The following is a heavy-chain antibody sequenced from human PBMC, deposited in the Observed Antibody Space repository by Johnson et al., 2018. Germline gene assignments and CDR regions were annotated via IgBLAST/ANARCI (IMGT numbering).Heavy chain of an antibody. CDR2: IITIYGTA. Sequence: QVQLVQSGAEVKKHGASVKVSCKASRGTFSSYAISWVRQAPGQGLAWMGGIITIYGTANYAQRFQGRVMITADESKSTAYMVLSSLSSEDTAVYFCRTAGEAGPRDAFDIWGQGTTVTVSS. D-gene: IGHD3-16*01. V-gene: IGHV1-69*12. CDR1: RGTFSSYA. J-gene: IGHJ3*02. CDR3: RTAGEAGPRDAFDI.